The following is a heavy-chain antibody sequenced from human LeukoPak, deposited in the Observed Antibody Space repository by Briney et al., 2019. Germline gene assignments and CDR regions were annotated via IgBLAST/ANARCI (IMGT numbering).Heavy chain of an antibody. CDR2: IYDSGST. CDR3: GRMTNMGSYWYFDL. D-gene: IGHD2-15*01. J-gene: IGHJ2*01. V-gene: IGHV4-59*01. CDR1: GGSISGYY. Sequence: PSETLSLTCTVSGGSISGYYWSWIRQPPGKGLEWIAYIYDSGSTNYNPSLKSRVTISVDTSKNQFSLKLSSVTSADTAVYYCGRMTNMGSYWYFDLWGRGTLVTVSS.